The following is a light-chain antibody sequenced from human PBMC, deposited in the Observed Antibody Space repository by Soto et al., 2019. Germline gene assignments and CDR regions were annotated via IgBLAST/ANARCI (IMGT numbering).Light chain of an antibody. J-gene: IGKJ1*01. CDR2: GAS. CDR1: QSITSSK. V-gene: IGKV3-15*01. CDR3: QQYDYWPRT. Sequence: EIVLTQSPATLSVSPGESATLSCRASQSITSSKLAWYQQKPGQPPRLLIYGASNRATGIPGRFSGSGSGTEFTLTISSLQSEDFAVYYCQQYDYWPRTFGQGTKVDIK.